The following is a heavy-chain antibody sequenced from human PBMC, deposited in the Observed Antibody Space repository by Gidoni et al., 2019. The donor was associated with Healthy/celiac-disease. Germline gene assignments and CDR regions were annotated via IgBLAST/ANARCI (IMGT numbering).Heavy chain of an antibody. Sequence: QVQLVQSGAEVKKPGASLKVSCKASGYTFPSYDINWVRQATGQGLEWMGWMNPNSGNTGYAQKFQGRVTMTRNTSISTAYMELSSLRSEDTAVYYCARKVAKSSWYGGMDAFDIWGQGTMVTVSS. CDR2: MNPNSGNT. CDR3: ARKVAKSSWYGGMDAFDI. CDR1: GYTFPSYD. J-gene: IGHJ3*02. D-gene: IGHD6-13*01. V-gene: IGHV1-8*01.